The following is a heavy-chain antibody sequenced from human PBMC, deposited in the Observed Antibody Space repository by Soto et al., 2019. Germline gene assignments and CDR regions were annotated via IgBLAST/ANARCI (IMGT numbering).Heavy chain of an antibody. J-gene: IGHJ3*02. Sequence: GGSLRLSCAASGFTFSSYAMHWVRQAPGKGLEWVAVISYDGSNKYYADSVKGRFTISRDNSKNTLYLQMNSLRAEDTAVYYCARDRWLTGNAYDAFDIWGQGTMVTVSS. CDR1: GFTFSSYA. CDR2: ISYDGSNK. CDR3: ARDRWLTGNAYDAFDI. D-gene: IGHD7-27*01. V-gene: IGHV3-30*04.